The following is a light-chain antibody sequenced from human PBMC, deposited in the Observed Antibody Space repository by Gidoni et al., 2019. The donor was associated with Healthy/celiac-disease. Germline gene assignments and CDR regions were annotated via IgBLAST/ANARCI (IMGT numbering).Light chain of an antibody. CDR3: QAWDSSTGVV. J-gene: IGLJ2*01. V-gene: IGLV3-1*01. Sequence: SYELTQPPSVSVSPGQTASITCSGDKLWDKAAGWYQQKPGQSPVLVIYQDSKRPSGIPERFSGSNSGNTATLTISGTQAMDEADYYCQAWDSSTGVVFGGGTKLTVL. CDR2: QDS. CDR1: KLWDKA.